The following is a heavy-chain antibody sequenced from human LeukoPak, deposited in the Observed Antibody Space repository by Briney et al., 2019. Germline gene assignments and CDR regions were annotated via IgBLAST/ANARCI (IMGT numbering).Heavy chain of an antibody. Sequence: GGSLRLSCAVSGFTFSNFGMYWVRQAPGKGLEWVAFIRYDGTNPRYADSVKGRFTISRDNSKNTLYLQMNSLRAEDTAVYYCAREGLIVVVPAATRAFDIWGQGTMVTVSS. D-gene: IGHD2-2*01. CDR3: AREGLIVVVPAATRAFDI. J-gene: IGHJ3*02. CDR2: IRYDGTNP. V-gene: IGHV3-30*02. CDR1: GFTFSNFG.